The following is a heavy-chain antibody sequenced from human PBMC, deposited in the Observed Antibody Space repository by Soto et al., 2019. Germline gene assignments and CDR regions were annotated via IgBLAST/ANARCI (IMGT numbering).Heavy chain of an antibody. J-gene: IGHJ4*02. CDR3: ARDSDSV. CDR2: ISYDGSNK. Sequence: QPGGSLRLSCAASGFTFSSYAMHWVRQAPGKGLEWVAVISYDGSNKYYADSVKGRFTISRDNSKNTLYLQMNSLRAEDTAVYYCARDSDSVWGQGTLVTVSS. V-gene: IGHV3-30-3*01. CDR1: GFTFSSYA. D-gene: IGHD2-21*01.